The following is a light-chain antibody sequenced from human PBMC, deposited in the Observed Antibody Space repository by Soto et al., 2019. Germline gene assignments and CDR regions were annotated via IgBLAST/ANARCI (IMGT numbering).Light chain of an antibody. CDR2: AGS. CDR1: QRISFW. V-gene: IGKV1-39*01. Sequence: DIQVTKSPSSLSASVGDRVTITCRTNQRISFWLNWYQQKPGKAPKIPSYAGSTLQSGVPSRFIGNGLVTDVTLTSSSLQPEDFATDDCQQSYSAPLPFGGGTKVDI. J-gene: IGKJ4*01. CDR3: QQSYSAPLP.